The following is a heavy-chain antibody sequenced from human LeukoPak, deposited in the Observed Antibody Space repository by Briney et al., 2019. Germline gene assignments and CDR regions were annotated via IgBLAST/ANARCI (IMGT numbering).Heavy chain of an antibody. Sequence: GGSLRLSCAASGFTFSSYAMSWVRQAPGKGLEWVSAISGSGGSTYYADSVKGRFTISRDNSKNTLYLQMNSLRAEDTAVYYCARDDHSGRYYYYGMDVWGQGTTVTVSS. J-gene: IGHJ6*02. V-gene: IGHV3-23*01. CDR2: ISGSGGST. D-gene: IGHD1-26*01. CDR3: ARDDHSGRYYYYGMDV. CDR1: GFTFSSYA.